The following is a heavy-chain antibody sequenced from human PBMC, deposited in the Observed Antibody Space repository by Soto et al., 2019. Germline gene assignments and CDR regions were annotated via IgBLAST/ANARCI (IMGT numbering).Heavy chain of an antibody. CDR1: GGSISSGGYY. V-gene: IGHV4-31*03. CDR3: ASSSGSYMRPIDY. CDR2: IYYSGST. J-gene: IGHJ4*02. D-gene: IGHD1-26*01. Sequence: PSETLSLTCTVSGGSISSGGYYWSWIRQHPGKGLEWIGYIYYSGSTYYNPSLKSRVTISVDTSKNQFSLKLSSVTAADTAVYYCASSSGSYMRPIDYWGQGTLVTVSS.